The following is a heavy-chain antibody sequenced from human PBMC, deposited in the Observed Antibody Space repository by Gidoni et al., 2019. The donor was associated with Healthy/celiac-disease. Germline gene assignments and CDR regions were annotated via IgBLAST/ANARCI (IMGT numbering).Heavy chain of an antibody. D-gene: IGHD4-17*01. CDR2: ISYDGSNK. Sequence: QVQLVESGGGVVQPGRSLRLSCAASGFTFSSYAMHWVRQAPGKGLEWVAVISYDGSNKYYADSVKGRFTISRDNSKNTLYLQMNSLRAEDTAVYYCARDFAAVTTCPHYWGQGTLVTVSS. CDR3: ARDFAAVTTCPHY. J-gene: IGHJ4*02. V-gene: IGHV3-30-3*01. CDR1: GFTFSSYA.